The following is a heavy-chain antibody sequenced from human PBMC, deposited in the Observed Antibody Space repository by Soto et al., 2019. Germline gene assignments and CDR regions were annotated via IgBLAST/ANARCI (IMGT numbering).Heavy chain of an antibody. D-gene: IGHD6-19*01. J-gene: IGHJ4*02. CDR2: IIPIFGTA. V-gene: IGHV1-69*13. Sequence: SVKVSCKSSVGTLSSYAISLVRQAPGQGLEWMGGIIPIFGTANYAQKFQGRVTITADESTSTDYMELSSLRSEDTAVYYCARAVAGTYYFDYWGQGTLVTVSS. CDR3: ARAVAGTYYFDY. CDR1: VGTLSSYA.